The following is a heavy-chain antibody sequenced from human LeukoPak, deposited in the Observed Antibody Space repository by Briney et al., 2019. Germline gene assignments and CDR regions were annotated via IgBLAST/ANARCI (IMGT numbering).Heavy chain of an antibody. D-gene: IGHD4-23*01. CDR2: ISSSSSYI. CDR1: GFTFSSYS. V-gene: IGHV3-21*01. CDR3: ARDGNGDYYYYMDV. J-gene: IGHJ6*03. Sequence: GGSLRLSCAASGFTFSSYSMNWVRQAPGKGLEWVSSISSSSSYIYYADSVKGRFTISRDNAKNSLYLQMNSLRAEDTAVYYCARDGNGDYYYYMDVWGKGTTLTVSS.